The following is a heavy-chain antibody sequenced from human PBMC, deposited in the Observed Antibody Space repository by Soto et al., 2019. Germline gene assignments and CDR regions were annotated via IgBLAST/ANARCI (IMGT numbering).Heavy chain of an antibody. J-gene: IGHJ5*02. V-gene: IGHV4-34*01. CDR1: GGSFSSYY. CDR3: ARGEGRLVGTWFDP. CDR2: INRSGST. D-gene: IGHD5-12*01. Sequence: SETLSLTCDVYGGSFSSYYWNWIRQPPGKGLEWLGEINRSGSTNYNPSLEGRATISLDTSKTQFSLKLTSMTAADTAVYYCARGEGRLVGTWFDPWGQGTLVTVSS.